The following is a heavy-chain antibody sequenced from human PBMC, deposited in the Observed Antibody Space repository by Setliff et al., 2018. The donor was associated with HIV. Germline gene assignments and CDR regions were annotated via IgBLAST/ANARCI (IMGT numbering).Heavy chain of an antibody. CDR1: GFILSTYS. Sequence: GGSLRLSCAASGFILSTYSMNWVRQAPGKGLEWVSSISSSSTYIYYADSVKGRFTISRDNTKNSLYLQMNSLRAEDTAIYYCARAKFPDYWGQGTLVTVSS. V-gene: IGHV3-21*01. J-gene: IGHJ4*02. D-gene: IGHD2-21*01. CDR3: ARAKFPDY. CDR2: ISSSSTYI.